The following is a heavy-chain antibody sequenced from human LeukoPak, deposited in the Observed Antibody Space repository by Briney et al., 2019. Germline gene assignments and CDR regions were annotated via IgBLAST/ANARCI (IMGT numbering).Heavy chain of an antibody. D-gene: IGHD3-10*01. Sequence: PGGSLRLSCVASGFTFRNHGMHWVRQPPGKGLEWVGLIYYDGTIKNYVDSVKGRFTISRDNSKNTLSLQMNSLRAGDTAVYYGARDRGKDNFDYWGQGTLGTVSS. V-gene: IGHV3-33*01. J-gene: IGHJ4*02. CDR2: IYYDGTIK. CDR1: GFTFRNHG. CDR3: ARDRGKDNFDY.